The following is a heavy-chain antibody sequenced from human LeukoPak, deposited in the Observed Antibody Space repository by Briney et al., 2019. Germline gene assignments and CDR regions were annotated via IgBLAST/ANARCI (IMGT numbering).Heavy chain of an antibody. CDR3: ARPWGTSPSN. CDR1: GGSISRYY. V-gene: IGHV4-59*01. CDR2: ISNSGST. J-gene: IGHJ4*02. Sequence: SETLSLTCSVSGGSISRYYWSWIRQPPGKGLEWIGYISNSGSTSYNPSLKSRVTISVDASKNQFFLKPTSVTAADTAVYYCARPWGTSPSNWGQGTLVTVSS. D-gene: IGHD3-16*01.